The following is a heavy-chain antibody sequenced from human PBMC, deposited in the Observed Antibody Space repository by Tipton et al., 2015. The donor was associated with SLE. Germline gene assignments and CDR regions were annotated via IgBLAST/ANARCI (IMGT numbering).Heavy chain of an antibody. Sequence: TLSLTCTVSGGSISSHYGSWVRQPPGKGLEWIGYIYYSGSTNYNPSLKSRVTISVDTSKNQFSLKLSSVTAADTAVYYCARGVAVADAFDIWGQGTMVTVSS. V-gene: IGHV4-59*11. CDR1: GGSISSHY. J-gene: IGHJ3*02. CDR2: IYYSGST. CDR3: ARGVAVADAFDI. D-gene: IGHD6-19*01.